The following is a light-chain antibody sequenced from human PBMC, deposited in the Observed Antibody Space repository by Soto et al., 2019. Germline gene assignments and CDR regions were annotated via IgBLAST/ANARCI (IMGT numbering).Light chain of an antibody. CDR1: QSVSNN. CDR2: GAS. V-gene: IGKV3-15*01. J-gene: IGKJ1*01. Sequence: EIVMTQSPATLSVSPGERATLSCRASQSVSNNLAWYQKKPGQAPRLLIYGASTRPTGIPARFSGSGSGTESTITISRLPSEDFAVYYCQQYNNWWTFGQGTKVEIK. CDR3: QQYNNWWT.